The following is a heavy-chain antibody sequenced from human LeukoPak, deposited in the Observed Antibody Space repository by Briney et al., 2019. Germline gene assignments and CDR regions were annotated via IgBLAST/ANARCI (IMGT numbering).Heavy chain of an antibody. CDR3: QCAPA. Sequence: GGSLRLSCVASGFTFTNYWVNWVRQAPGKGLEWVAAIKQDGSLKQYVASVKGRFTISRDNAKNSAFLQMNNLRVEDTAVYYCQCAPAWGQGTLVTVPS. CDR1: GFTFTNYW. V-gene: IGHV3-7*01. CDR2: IKQDGSLK. J-gene: IGHJ4*02. D-gene: IGHD2-15*01.